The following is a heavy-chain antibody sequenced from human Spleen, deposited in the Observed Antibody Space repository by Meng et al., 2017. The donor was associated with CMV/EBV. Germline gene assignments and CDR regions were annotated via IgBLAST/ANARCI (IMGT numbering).Heavy chain of an antibody. J-gene: IGHJ6*02. CDR3: ARERGREFCNSTSCMSIPSYNYGMDV. Sequence: SETLSLTCTVSGGSMNTYYWNWIRQPPGKGLEWIGQTFYTGTTNYNPSLRGRVTVSVDTSKNQFSLSLNSVTAADTAVYYCARERGREFCNSTSCMSIPSYNYGMDVWGQGTTVTVSS. D-gene: IGHD2-2*01. CDR1: GGSMNTYY. CDR2: TFYTGTT. V-gene: IGHV4-59*01.